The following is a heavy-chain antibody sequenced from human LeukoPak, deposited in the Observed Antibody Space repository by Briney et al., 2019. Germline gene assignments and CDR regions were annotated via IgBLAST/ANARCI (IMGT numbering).Heavy chain of an antibody. Sequence: QTGGSLRLSCAASGFTFSSYGMHWVRQAPGKGLEWVAFIRYDGSNKYYADSVKGRFTVSRDNSKNTLYLQMNSLRAEDTAVYYCARDLHPRLTGFFDYWGQGALVSVSS. D-gene: IGHD3-16*01. J-gene: IGHJ4*02. CDR1: GFTFSSYG. CDR3: ARDLHPRLTGFFDY. CDR2: IRYDGSNK. V-gene: IGHV3-30*02.